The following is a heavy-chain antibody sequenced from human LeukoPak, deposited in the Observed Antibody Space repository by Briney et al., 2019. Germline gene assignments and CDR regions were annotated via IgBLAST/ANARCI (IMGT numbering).Heavy chain of an antibody. J-gene: IGHJ4*02. CDR1: GYTFSSYY. CDR3: ARDSGSLIFDY. Sequence: ASVKVSCKASGYTFSSYYMHWVRQAPGQGLEWMGIINPSGGSTSYAQKFQGRVTMTRDTSTSTVYMELSSLRSEDTAVYYCARDSGSLIFDYWGQGTLVTVSS. D-gene: IGHD1-26*01. V-gene: IGHV1-46*01. CDR2: INPSGGST.